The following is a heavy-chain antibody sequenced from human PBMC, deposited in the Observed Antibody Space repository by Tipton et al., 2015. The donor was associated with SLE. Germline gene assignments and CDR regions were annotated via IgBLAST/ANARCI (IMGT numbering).Heavy chain of an antibody. V-gene: IGHV3-21*03. CDR1: GFTFSSYS. D-gene: IGHD1-7*01. CDR2: ISSSSSYI. Sequence: ESLRLSCAASGFTFSSYSMNWVRQAPGKGLEWVSSISSSSSYIYYADSVKGRFTISRDNAKNSLYLQMNSLRAEDTAVYYCAREVGTAYYYYYGMDVWGQGTTVTVSS. CDR3: AREVGTAYYYYYGMDV. J-gene: IGHJ6*02.